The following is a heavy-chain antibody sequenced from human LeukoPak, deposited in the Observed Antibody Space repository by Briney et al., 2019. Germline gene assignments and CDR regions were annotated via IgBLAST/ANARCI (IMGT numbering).Heavy chain of an antibody. CDR3: AREGGTLSTSPTLGY. CDR2: IRYDGSIK. D-gene: IGHD1-1*01. V-gene: IGHV3-30*02. CDR1: GFTFSIYG. Sequence: GGSLRLSCAASGFTFSIYGMHWVRQAPGKGLEWVAFIRYDGSIKYYADSVKGRFAISRDTSKNTLYLQMSSLRTEDTAVYYCAREGGTLSTSPTLGYWGQGTLVTVSS. J-gene: IGHJ4*02.